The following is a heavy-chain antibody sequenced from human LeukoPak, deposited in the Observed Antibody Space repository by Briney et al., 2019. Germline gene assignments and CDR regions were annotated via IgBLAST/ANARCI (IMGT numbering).Heavy chain of an antibody. D-gene: IGHD4-23*01. V-gene: IGHV3-21*01. CDR1: GFTFSTYA. J-gene: IGHJ4*02. CDR2: INSAGTSK. CDR3: ARGRNAGGPYSDY. Sequence: GGSLRLSCAASGFTFSTYAINWVRQAPGKGLEWVSSINSAGTSKKYADSLKGRFTISRDNAKNSLFLQLGSLRDEDTAVYYCARGRNAGGPYSDYWGQGTLVTVSS.